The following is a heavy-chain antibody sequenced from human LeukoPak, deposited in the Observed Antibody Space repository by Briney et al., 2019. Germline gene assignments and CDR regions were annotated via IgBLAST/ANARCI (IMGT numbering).Heavy chain of an antibody. V-gene: IGHV4-34*01. CDR3: ARGRRQWLAYYYFDY. CDR2: INHSGST. J-gene: IGHJ4*02. D-gene: IGHD6-19*01. Sequence: SETLSLTCTVSGGSISSYYWSWIRQPAGKGLEWIGEINHSGSTNYNPSLKSQVTISVDTSKNQFSLKLSSVTAADTAVYYCARGRRQWLAYYYFDYWGQGTLVTVSS. CDR1: GGSISSYY.